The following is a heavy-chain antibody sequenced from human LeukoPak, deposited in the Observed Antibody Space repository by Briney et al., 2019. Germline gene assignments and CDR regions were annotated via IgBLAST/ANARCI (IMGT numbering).Heavy chain of an antibody. D-gene: IGHD6-6*01. J-gene: IGHJ4*02. CDR1: GYTFTGYY. V-gene: IGHV1-2*02. CDR2: INPNSGGT. CDR3: ARTVYSRSPFDY. Sequence: ASVKVSCKASGYTFTGYYMHWVRQAPGQGLEWMGWINPNSGGTNYAQKFQGRVTMTRDTSISTAYMELSRLRSDDTAVYYCARTVYSRSPFDYWGQGTLVTVSS.